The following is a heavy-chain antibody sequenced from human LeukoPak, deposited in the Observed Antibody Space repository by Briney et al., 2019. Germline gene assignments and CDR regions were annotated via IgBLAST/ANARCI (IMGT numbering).Heavy chain of an antibody. J-gene: IGHJ4*02. D-gene: IGHD1-26*01. CDR2: ITSSGTYI. CDR3: AKTDTATIVGATTNFDY. V-gene: IGHV3-21*01. CDR1: GFTFNNYN. Sequence: GGSLRLSCAASGFTFNNYNMNWVRQAPGKALEWVSSITSSGTYIFYADSVKGRFTISRDNAKNSLYLQMNSLRAEDTAVYYCAKTDTATIVGATTNFDYWGQGTLVTVSS.